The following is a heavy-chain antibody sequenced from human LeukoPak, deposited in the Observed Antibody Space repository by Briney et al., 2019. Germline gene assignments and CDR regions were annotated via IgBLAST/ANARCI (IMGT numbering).Heavy chain of an antibody. J-gene: IGHJ3*02. Sequence: ASVKVSCKASGGTFSSYAISWVRQAPGQGLEWMGRIIPILGIANYAQKFQGRVTITADKSTSTAYMELSSLRSEDTAVYYCAREPGPSHYDILTGYYAFDIWGQGTMVTVSS. CDR3: AREPGPSHYDILTGYYAFDI. V-gene: IGHV1-69*04. CDR1: GGTFSSYA. CDR2: IIPILGIA. D-gene: IGHD3-9*01.